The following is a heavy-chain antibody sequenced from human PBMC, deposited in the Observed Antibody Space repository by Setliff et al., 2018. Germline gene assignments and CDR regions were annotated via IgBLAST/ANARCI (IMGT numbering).Heavy chain of an antibody. CDR3: VRDRTAYSYGLDV. J-gene: IGHJ6*02. D-gene: IGHD5-18*01. Sequence: SETLSLTCTVSGGSIGPYFWSWIRQPPGKGLEWIGYIYHNGNTNFNPSLKTRVTMSVDTSKNQFALNLRSVTAADTAVHYCVRDRTAYSYGLDVWGQGTTVTVSS. CDR1: GGSIGPYF. CDR2: IYHNGNT. V-gene: IGHV4-59*01.